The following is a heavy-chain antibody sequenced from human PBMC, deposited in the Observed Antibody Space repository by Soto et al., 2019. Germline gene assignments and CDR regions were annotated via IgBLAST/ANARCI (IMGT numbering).Heavy chain of an antibody. V-gene: IGHV1-3*01. Sequence: QVHLVQSGAEGKEPGASVRVSCKASGYTFSSNAIHWVRQAPGQELEWMGWINGGNGYTKYSQNFQDRVTLTRDTSASTTYMELSSLRSEDTAIFYCARATYTSGGSPTFAMDVWGQGTTVTVSS. D-gene: IGHD3-10*01. CDR3: ARATYTSGGSPTFAMDV. CDR2: INGGNGYT. CDR1: GYTFSSNA. J-gene: IGHJ6*02.